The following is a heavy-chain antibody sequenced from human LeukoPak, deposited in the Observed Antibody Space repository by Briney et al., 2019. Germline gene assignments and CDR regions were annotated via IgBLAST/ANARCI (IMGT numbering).Heavy chain of an antibody. D-gene: IGHD3-3*01. CDR3: ARHSTFFGVVIIKGRVRGPFDY. CDR1: GDSISTYY. CDR2: IYSSGST. Sequence: SETLSLTCTVSGDSISTYYWSWIRQPAGKGLEWIGRIYSSGSTNYNPSLRSRVTISVDTSKNQFSLKLSSVTAADTAVYYCARHSTFFGVVIIKGRVRGPFDYWGQGTLVTVSS. V-gene: IGHV4-4*07. J-gene: IGHJ4*02.